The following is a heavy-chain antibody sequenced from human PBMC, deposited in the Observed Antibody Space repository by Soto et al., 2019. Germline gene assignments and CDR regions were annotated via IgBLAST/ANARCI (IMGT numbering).Heavy chain of an antibody. CDR1: GFTFTDHA. CDR3: ARPPLYSNGGYFDS. D-gene: IGHD6-19*01. J-gene: IGHJ4*02. Sequence: EVQLLESGGGLVLPGGSLRLSCAVSGFTFTDHAMTWVRQAPGKGLEWVSTTSNNGDRTFYADSVKGRFTVSTDRTNNKLYLQMNSLRADDTAVYFCARPPLYSNGGYFDSWGQGTLVTVSS. V-gene: IGHV3-23*01. CDR2: TSNNGDRT.